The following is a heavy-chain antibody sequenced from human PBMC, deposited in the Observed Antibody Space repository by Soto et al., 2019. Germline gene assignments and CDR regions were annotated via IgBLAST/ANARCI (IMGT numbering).Heavy chain of an antibody. CDR1: GFTFSSYW. CDR3: ARDEYSSGWYNY. CDR2: INSDGSST. D-gene: IGHD6-19*01. V-gene: IGHV3-74*01. Sequence: GSLRLSCAASGFTFSSYWMHWVRQAPGKGLVWVSRINSDGSSTSYADSVKGRFTISRDNAKNTLYLQMNSLRAEDTAVYYCARDEYSSGWYNYWGQGTLVTVPS. J-gene: IGHJ4*02.